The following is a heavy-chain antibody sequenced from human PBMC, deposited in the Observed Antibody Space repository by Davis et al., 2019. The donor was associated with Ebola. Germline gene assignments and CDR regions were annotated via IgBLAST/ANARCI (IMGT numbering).Heavy chain of an antibody. V-gene: IGHV3-21*01. Sequence: GESLKISCAASGFTFDDYAMTWVRQAPGKGLEWVSTISSSSNYIYYAESVKGRFTISRDNAKNSLTLQMNSLGAEDTAVYYCARGRRLLADAFHIWGQGTMVTASS. CDR2: ISSSSNYI. CDR3: ARGRRLLADAFHI. CDR1: GFTFDDYA. D-gene: IGHD2-8*02. J-gene: IGHJ3*02.